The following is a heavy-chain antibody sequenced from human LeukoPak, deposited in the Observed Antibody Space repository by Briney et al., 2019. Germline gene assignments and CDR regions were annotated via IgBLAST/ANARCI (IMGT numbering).Heavy chain of an antibody. CDR1: GGSISSYY. CDR2: IYYSGST. J-gene: IGHJ4*02. CDR3: AGHPGGAEEFFDY. Sequence: SESLSLTCTVSGGSISSYYWSWIRQPSGKGLEWIGYIYYSGSTNYNPSLKSRVTISVDTSKNQFSLKLSSVTAADTAVYYCAGHPGGAEEFFDYGGQGPLVTVSS. D-gene: IGHD3-10*01. V-gene: IGHV4-59*08.